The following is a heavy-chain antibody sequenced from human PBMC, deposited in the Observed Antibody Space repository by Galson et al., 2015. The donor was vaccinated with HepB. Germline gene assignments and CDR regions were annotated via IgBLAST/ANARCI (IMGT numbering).Heavy chain of an antibody. CDR1: GYTFTSYG. Sequence: SVKVSCKASGYTFTSYGISWVRQAPGQGLEWMGWISAYNGNTNYAQKLQGRVTMTTDTSTSTAYMELRSLRSDDTAVYYCARDGEAYGSGSYLRFDPWGQGTLVTVSS. J-gene: IGHJ5*02. V-gene: IGHV1-18*01. CDR3: ARDGEAYGSGSYLRFDP. CDR2: ISAYNGNT. D-gene: IGHD3-10*01.